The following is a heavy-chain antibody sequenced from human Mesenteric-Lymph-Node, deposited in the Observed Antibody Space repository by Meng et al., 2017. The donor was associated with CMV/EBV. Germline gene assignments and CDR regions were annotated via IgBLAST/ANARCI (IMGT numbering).Heavy chain of an antibody. CDR3: AREVGSRSVSMDV. CDR1: GFTFSSYA. D-gene: IGHD3-10*01. V-gene: IGHV3-30-3*01. CDR2: ISYDGSNK. Sequence: GESLKISCAASGFTFSSYAMHRVRQAPGKGLEWVAVISYDGSNKYYADSVKGRFTISRDNSKNTLYLQMNSLRAEDTAVYYCAREVGSRSVSMDVWGQGTTVTVSS. J-gene: IGHJ6*02.